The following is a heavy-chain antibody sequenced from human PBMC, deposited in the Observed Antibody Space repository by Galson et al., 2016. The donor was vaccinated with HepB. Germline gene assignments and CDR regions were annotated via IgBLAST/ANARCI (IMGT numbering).Heavy chain of an antibody. D-gene: IGHD3-16*01. CDR2: IYYIGTT. V-gene: IGHV4-39*01. J-gene: IGHJ4*02. CDR1: GGSINAGGYY. Sequence: ETLSLTCTVSGGSINAGGYYWGWIRQPPGKGLEWIGSIYYIGTTYYNPSLKSRVSISVDTSKSQFSLTLNSMTAADTAVYYCARQTYYDYVWGSYNSFDFWGQGTVVTVSS. CDR3: ARQTYYDYVWGSYNSFDF.